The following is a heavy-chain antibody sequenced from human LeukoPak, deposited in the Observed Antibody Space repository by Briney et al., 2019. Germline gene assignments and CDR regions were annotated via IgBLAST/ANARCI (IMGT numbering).Heavy chain of an antibody. CDR1: GYTFSNYG. J-gene: IGHJ4*02. D-gene: IGHD4-17*01. Sequence: ASVKVSCKASGYTFSNYGISWVRQAPGQGLEWVGWIRGDNGNTNYAQKFQGRVTITRNTSISTAYMELSSLRSEDTAVYYCARARKTTVTRYYFDYWGQGTLVTVSS. CDR2: IRGDNGNT. V-gene: IGHV1-18*01. CDR3: ARARKTTVTRYYFDY.